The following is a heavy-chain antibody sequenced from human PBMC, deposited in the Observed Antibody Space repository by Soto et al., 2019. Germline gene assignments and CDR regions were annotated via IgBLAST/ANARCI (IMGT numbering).Heavy chain of an antibody. CDR2: ISYDGSNK. CDR1: GFTFSSYA. J-gene: IGHJ4*02. CDR3: ARDELLFYFDY. Sequence: QVQLVESGGGVVQPGRSLRLSCAASGFTFSSYAMHWVRQAPGQGLAWVAVISYDGSNKYYADSVKGRFTISRDNSNNSPYLQMNSLRAEDTAVYYCARDELLFYFDYWGQGTLVPVSS. V-gene: IGHV3-30-3*01. D-gene: IGHD1-26*01.